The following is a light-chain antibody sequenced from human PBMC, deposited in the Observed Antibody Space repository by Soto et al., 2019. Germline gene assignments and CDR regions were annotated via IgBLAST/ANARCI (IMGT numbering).Light chain of an antibody. J-gene: IGKJ2*02. CDR2: GAS. V-gene: IGKV3-15*01. CDR1: QSVSSN. Sequence: EILMTQSPATLSVSPGERATLSCRASQSVSSNLAWYQQKPGQAPRLLIYGASTRATGIPARFSDSGSATHFDLAISGLQSEDFAVLCEQQENNWRTVVQWTKR. CDR3: QQENNWRT.